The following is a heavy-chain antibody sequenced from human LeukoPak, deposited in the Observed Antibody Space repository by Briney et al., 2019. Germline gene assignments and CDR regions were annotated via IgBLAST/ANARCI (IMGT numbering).Heavy chain of an antibody. CDR3: ARDQGGTYHSYYFDY. Sequence: SETLSLTCTVSGYSIRSGYYWGWIRQPPGKELEWIGTIYRSGSTYYNPSLKSRVTISVDTSKNQFSLKLSSVTAADTAVYYCARDQGGTYHSYYFDYWGQGTLVTVSS. CDR2: IYRSGST. CDR1: GYSIRSGYY. V-gene: IGHV4-38-2*02. J-gene: IGHJ4*02. D-gene: IGHD1-26*01.